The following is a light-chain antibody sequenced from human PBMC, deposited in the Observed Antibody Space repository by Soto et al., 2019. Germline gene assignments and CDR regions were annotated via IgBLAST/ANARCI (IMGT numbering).Light chain of an antibody. J-gene: IGKJ1*01. V-gene: IGKV3-15*01. CDR1: QSVSSK. CDR2: GAS. Sequence: EIVMTQSPATLSVSPGETATLSCRASQSVSSKLAWYQQKPGQAPRVLIYGASTRATGIPARFSGSGSGTEFTLTISSLQSEDFAVYYCQQYNDWPSTWTFGQGTRVEIK. CDR3: QQYNDWPSTWT.